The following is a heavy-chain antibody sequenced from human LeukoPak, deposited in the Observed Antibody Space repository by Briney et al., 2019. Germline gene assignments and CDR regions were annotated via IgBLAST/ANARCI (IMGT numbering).Heavy chain of an antibody. Sequence: PSETLSLTCTVSGGSISSYYWSWIRQPPGKGLEWIGSIYYSGGTYYNPSLKSRVTISVDTSKNQFSLKLSSVTVADTAVYYCASYFDWLLHSAYFDYWGQGTLVTVSS. CDR3: ASYFDWLLHSAYFDY. D-gene: IGHD3-9*01. CDR1: GGSISSYY. V-gene: IGHV4-39*01. CDR2: IYYSGGT. J-gene: IGHJ4*02.